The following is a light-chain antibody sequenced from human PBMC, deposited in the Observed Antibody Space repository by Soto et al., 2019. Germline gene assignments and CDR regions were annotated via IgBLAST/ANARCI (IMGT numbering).Light chain of an antibody. CDR2: SVS. Sequence: DIQMTQSPSSLSASVGDRVTITCRASRTVYRYLNWYQQKPGKAPKLLIYSVSNLQSGVPATFSGSGSGTDFXLTIXXXXXXXXXTYYCHQSYSTLGTFGQGTKL. V-gene: IGKV1-39*01. J-gene: IGKJ2*01. CDR3: HQSYSTLGT. CDR1: RTVYRY.